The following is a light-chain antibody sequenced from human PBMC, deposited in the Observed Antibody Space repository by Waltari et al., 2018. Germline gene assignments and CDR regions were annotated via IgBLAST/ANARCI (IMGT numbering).Light chain of an antibody. V-gene: IGLV1-40*01. CDR3: QSYDSSLSGWV. J-gene: IGLJ3*02. CDR2: GNT. Sequence: QSVLTQSPSVSGAPGQRVTISCTGSSSNVGAGSDVQWYQQLPGTAPKLLIYGNTIRPSGVPDRFSASKSGTSASLAITGLQAEDEADYYCQSYDSSLSGWVFGGGTKLTVL. CDR1: SSNVGAGSD.